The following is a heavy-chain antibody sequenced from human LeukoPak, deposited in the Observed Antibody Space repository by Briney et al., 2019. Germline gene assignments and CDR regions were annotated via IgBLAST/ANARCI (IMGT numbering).Heavy chain of an antibody. Sequence: ASVKVSCKASGYTFTSYGISWVRQAPGQGLEWMGWISAYNGNTNYAQKLQGRVTMTTDTSTSTAYMELRSLRSDDTVVYYCARDRAGIGYCSGGSCYYWFDPWGQGTLVTVSS. CDR1: GYTFTSYG. D-gene: IGHD2-15*01. CDR2: ISAYNGNT. J-gene: IGHJ5*02. V-gene: IGHV1-18*01. CDR3: ARDRAGIGYCSGGSCYYWFDP.